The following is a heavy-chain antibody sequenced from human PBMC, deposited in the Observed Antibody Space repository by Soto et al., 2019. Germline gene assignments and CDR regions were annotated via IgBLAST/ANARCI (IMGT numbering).Heavy chain of an antibody. D-gene: IGHD6-19*01. V-gene: IGHV3-23*01. CDR2: ISGSGGST. CDR3: AKRIGGSVAGIRVEYFQH. CDR1: GFTFSSYA. J-gene: IGHJ1*01. Sequence: PGGSLRLSCAASGFTFSSYAMSWVRQAPGKGLEWVSAISGSGGSTYYADSVKGRFTISRDNSKNTLYLQMNSLRAEGTAVYYCAKRIGGSVAGIRVEYFQHWGQGTLVTVSS.